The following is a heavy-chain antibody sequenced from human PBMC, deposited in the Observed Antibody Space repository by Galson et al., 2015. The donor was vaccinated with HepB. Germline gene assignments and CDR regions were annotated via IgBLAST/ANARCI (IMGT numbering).Heavy chain of an antibody. J-gene: IGHJ4*02. CDR1: GFTFSNYA. Sequence: SLRLSCAASGFTFSNYAMTWVRQAPGKGLEWVSSISSSGGSTYYADSVKARFTISRDTSKNTLYLQMDSLRAEDTAVYYCAKPAPESGSYYVPDYWGQGTLVTVSS. V-gene: IGHV3-23*01. CDR2: ISSSGGST. CDR3: AKPAPESGSYYVPDY. D-gene: IGHD1-26*01.